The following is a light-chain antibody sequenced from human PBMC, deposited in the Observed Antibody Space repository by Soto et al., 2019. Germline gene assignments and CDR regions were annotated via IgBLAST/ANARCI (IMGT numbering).Light chain of an antibody. CDR1: QSVRSN. CDR3: QQSYSTPWT. J-gene: IGKJ1*01. CDR2: GAS. Sequence: EVVMTQSPATLSVSPGERVTLSCRASQSVRSNLAWYQQKPGQSPRLLIYGASTRATGIPARFSGSGSGTDFTLTISSLQPEDFATYYCQQSYSTPWTFGQGTKVEIK. V-gene: IGKV3-15*01.